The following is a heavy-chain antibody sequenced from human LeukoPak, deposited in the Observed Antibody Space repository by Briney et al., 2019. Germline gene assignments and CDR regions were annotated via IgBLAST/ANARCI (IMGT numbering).Heavy chain of an antibody. CDR1: GFTFSSYA. D-gene: IGHD6-19*01. V-gene: IGHV3-23*01. J-gene: IGHJ3*02. Sequence: GGSLRLSCAASGFTFSSYAMTWVRQAPGKGLEWVSAIGGSGGSTYYADSVKGRFTISRDNSKNTLYLQMNSLRAEDTAVYYCAKDAPPYSSGWYFSGAFDIWGQGTMVTVSS. CDR2: IGGSGGST. CDR3: AKDAPPYSSGWYFSGAFDI.